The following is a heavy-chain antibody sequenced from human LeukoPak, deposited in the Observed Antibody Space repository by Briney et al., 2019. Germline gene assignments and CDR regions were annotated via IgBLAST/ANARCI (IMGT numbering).Heavy chain of an antibody. V-gene: IGHV3-30-3*01. CDR3: ARDRYGSSWYGYYYYGMDV. J-gene: IGHJ6*02. CDR1: GFTFSSYA. D-gene: IGHD6-13*01. Sequence: PGRSLRLSCAASGFTFSSYAMHWVRQAPGKGLEWVAVISYDGSNKYYADSVKGRFTISRDNSKNTLYLQMNSLRAEDTAVHYCARDRYGSSWYGYYYYGMDVWGQGTTVTVSS. CDR2: ISYDGSNK.